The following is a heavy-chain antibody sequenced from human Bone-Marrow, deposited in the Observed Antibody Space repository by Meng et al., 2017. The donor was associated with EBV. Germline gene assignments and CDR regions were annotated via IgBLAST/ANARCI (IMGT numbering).Heavy chain of an antibody. Sequence: EVALVGSGGGLVKPGGSLRLSCVTSGFTFSSYSMNWVRQTPGKGLEWVSSISLSSSSRLYAESVKGRFTISRDNSKNTVYLQMNSLRAEDTAVHYCAKGGWSSWFDPWGQGTLVTVSS. CDR3: AKGGWSSWFDP. CDR1: GFTFSSYS. J-gene: IGHJ5*02. V-gene: IGHV3-21*04. D-gene: IGHD1-26*01. CDR2: ISLSSSSR.